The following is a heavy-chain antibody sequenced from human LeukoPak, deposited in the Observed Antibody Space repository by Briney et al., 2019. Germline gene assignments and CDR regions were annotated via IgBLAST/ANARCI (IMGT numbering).Heavy chain of an antibody. V-gene: IGHV1-8*01. D-gene: IGHD3-16*02. CDR3: ARTAVTFGGVIVVYYFDY. J-gene: IGHJ4*02. CDR2: MNPNSGDT. CDR1: GYTFTSYD. Sequence: GASVRVSCKASGYTFTSYDINWVRQATGQGLEWMGWMNPNSGDTDYAQKFQGRVTMTWNTPLNTAYMELSSLRSEDTAIYYRARTAVTFGGVIVVYYFDYWGQGTLVTVSS.